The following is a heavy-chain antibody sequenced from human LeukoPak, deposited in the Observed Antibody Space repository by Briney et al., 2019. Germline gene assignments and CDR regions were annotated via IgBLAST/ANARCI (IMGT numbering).Heavy chain of an antibody. CDR2: INHSGST. J-gene: IGHJ3*02. V-gene: IGHV4-34*01. CDR3: ARGFRQPDAAFDI. CDR1: GGSFSGYY. Sequence: SETLSLTCAVYGGSFSGYYWSWIRQPPGKRLEWIGEINHSGSTNYNPSLKSRVTISVDTSKNQFSLKLSSVTAADTAVYYCARGFRQPDAAFDIWGQGTMVTVSS. D-gene: IGHD5-18*01.